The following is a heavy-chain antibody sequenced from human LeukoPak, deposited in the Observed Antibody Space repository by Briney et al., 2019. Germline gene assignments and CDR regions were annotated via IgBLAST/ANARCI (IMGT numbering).Heavy chain of an antibody. V-gene: IGHV4-34*01. CDR1: GGSFSGYY. D-gene: IGHD2-8*01. CDR3: ARDRGYCTSDDCYRWFHY. J-gene: IGHJ4*02. Sequence: PSETLSLTCAVYGGSFSGYYWSWIRQPPGKGLEWIGEINHSGSTNYNPSLKSRVTISVDTSKNQFSLKLSSVTAADTAVYYCARDRGYCTSDDCYRWFHYWGQGTLVIVSS. CDR2: INHSGST.